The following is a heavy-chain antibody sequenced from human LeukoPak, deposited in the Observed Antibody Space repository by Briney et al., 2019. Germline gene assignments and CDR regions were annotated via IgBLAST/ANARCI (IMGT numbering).Heavy chain of an antibody. CDR2: IYYSGST. J-gene: IGHJ4*02. V-gene: IGHV4-31*03. CDR1: GGSISSGGYY. D-gene: IGHD6-19*01. CDR3: ARVSIAVALPDY. Sequence: PSETLSLTCTVSGGSISSGGYYWSWTRQHPGKGLEWIGYIYYSGSTYYNPSLKSRVTISVDASKNQFSLKLSSVTAADTAVYYCARVSIAVALPDYWGQGTLVTVSS.